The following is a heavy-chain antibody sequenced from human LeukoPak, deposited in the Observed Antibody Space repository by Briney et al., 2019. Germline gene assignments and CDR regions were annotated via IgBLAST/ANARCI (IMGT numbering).Heavy chain of an antibody. J-gene: IGHJ4*02. V-gene: IGHV3-21*01. D-gene: IGHD6-13*01. CDR3: AKSGTRSSWSPRVKTYLDY. Sequence: GGSLRLSCAASGFTFSSYSMNWVRQAPGKGLEWVSSISSSSYIYYADSVKGRFTISRDNSKNTLYLQMNSLRAEDTAVYYGAKSGTRSSWSPRVKTYLDYWGQGTLVTVSS. CDR1: GFTFSSYS. CDR2: ISSSSYI.